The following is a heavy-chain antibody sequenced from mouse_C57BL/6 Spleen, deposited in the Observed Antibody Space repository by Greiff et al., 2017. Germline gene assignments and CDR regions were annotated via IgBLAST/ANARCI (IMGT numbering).Heavy chain of an antibody. Sequence: QVQLQQSGAELARPGASVKMSCKASGYTFTSYTMHWVKQRPGQGLEWIGYINPSSGYTKYNQKFKDKATLTADKSSSTAYMPLSSLTSEDAAVYYCARYDFGFDYWGQGTPLTVSS. CDR2: INPSSGYT. CDR3: ARYDFGFDY. J-gene: IGHJ2*01. CDR1: GYTFTSYT. V-gene: IGHV1-4*01. D-gene: IGHD2-4*01.